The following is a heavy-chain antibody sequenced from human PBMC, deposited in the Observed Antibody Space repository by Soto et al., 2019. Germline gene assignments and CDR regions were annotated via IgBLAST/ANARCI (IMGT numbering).Heavy chain of an antibody. Sequence: QVQLQQWGAGLLKPSETLSLTCAVYGGSFSGYYWSWIRQPPGKGLEWIGEINHSGSTNYNPSLKSLVTISVDTSKNQFSLKLSSVTAADTAVYYCARAPYYDFWSGYRDYYYGMDVWGLGTTVTVSS. CDR3: ARAPYYDFWSGYRDYYYGMDV. D-gene: IGHD3-3*01. V-gene: IGHV4-34*01. CDR2: INHSGST. J-gene: IGHJ6*02. CDR1: GGSFSGYY.